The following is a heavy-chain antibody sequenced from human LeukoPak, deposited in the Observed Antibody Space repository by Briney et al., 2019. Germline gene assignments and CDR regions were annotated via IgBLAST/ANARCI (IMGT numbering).Heavy chain of an antibody. V-gene: IGHV3-23*01. CDR2: ISGSGGST. Sequence: GGSLRLSCAASGFTFSSYAMSWVRQTPGKGLEWVSTISGSGGSTYYADSVKGRFTISRDNSKNTLYLQMNSLRAEDTAVYYCARRTPDYYYYYMDVWGKGSTVTVSS. J-gene: IGHJ6*03. CDR1: GFTFSSYA. CDR3: ARRTPDYYYYYMDV.